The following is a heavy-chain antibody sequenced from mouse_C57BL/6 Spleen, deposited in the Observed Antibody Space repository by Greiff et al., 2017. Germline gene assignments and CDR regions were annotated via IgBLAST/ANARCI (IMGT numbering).Heavy chain of an antibody. V-gene: IGHV5-17*01. J-gene: IGHJ2*01. D-gene: IGHD2-4*01. CDR1: GFTFSDYG. Sequence: EVKLVESGGGLVKPGGSLKLSCAASGFTFSDYGMHWVRQAPEKGLEWVAYISSGSSTIYYADTVKGRFTISRDNAKNTLFLQMTSLRSEDTAMYYCARNDYGSYFDYWGQGTTLTVSS. CDR2: ISSGSSTI. CDR3: ARNDYGSYFDY.